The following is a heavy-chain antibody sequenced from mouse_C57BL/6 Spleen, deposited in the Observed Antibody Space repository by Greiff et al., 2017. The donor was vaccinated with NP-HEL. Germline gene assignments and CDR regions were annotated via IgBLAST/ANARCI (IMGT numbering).Heavy chain of an antibody. CDR3: ARSYYYGSSLYFDY. Sequence: EVQLQQSGPELVKPGASVKISCKASGYSYTGYYMHWVKQSHGNILDWIGYIYPYNGVSSYNQKFKGKATLTVDKSSSTAYMELRSLTSEDSAVYYCARSYYYGSSLYFDYWGQGTTLTVSS. V-gene: IGHV1-31*01. CDR1: GYSYTGYY. J-gene: IGHJ2*01. D-gene: IGHD1-1*01. CDR2: IYPYNGVS.